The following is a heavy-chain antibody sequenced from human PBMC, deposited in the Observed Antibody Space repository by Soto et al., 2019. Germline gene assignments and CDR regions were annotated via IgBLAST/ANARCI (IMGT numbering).Heavy chain of an antibody. J-gene: IGHJ4*02. V-gene: IGHV3-23*01. Sequence: EVQLLESGGGVTQPGKSLRLSCAASGFTFRIYAMSWVRQAPGKGLEWVSTISGNGGTSYADFVRGRFTISRDNSMNTLYLQMNSLRAEDTAVYYCAKDAPGSGWLSDYWGQGTRVTVSS. D-gene: IGHD3-22*01. CDR1: GFTFRIYA. CDR3: AKDAPGSGWLSDY. CDR2: ISGNGGT.